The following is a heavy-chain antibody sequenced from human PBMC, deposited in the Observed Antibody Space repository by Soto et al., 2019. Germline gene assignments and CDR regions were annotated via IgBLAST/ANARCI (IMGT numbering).Heavy chain of an antibody. Sequence: SVKVSCNGSGYTFTRYGMHWVRQAPGQRLEWMGWINAGTGQVKYSQKFQGRVLITRDTSASTAYMELSSLRSEDTAVYYCARVMTVQASDIWGQGTMVTVSS. CDR1: GYTFTRYG. CDR3: ARVMTVQASDI. V-gene: IGHV1-3*01. CDR2: INAGTGQV. J-gene: IGHJ3*02. D-gene: IGHD4-17*01.